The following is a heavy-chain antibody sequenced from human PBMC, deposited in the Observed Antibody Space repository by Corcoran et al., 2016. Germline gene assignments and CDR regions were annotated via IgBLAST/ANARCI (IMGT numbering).Heavy chain of an antibody. CDR1: GFTFTNYA. CDR2: ITSGGSST. Sequence: EVQLVESGGGLVQPGGSLRLSCAASGFTFTNYAMSWVRQTPGKGLEWVSGITSGGSSTYYADSVKGRFTISRDNSNNMLYLQMNSLGAEDTAIYYCANKAIAARPPMGWGQGTLVTVSS. D-gene: IGHD6-6*01. CDR3: ANKAIAARPPMG. J-gene: IGHJ4*02. V-gene: IGHV3-23*04.